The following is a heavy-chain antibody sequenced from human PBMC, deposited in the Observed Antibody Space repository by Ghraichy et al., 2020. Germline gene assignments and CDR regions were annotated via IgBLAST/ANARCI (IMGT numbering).Heavy chain of an antibody. CDR1: GFTFSSYA. CDR2: ISGSGGST. D-gene: IGHD5-24*01. V-gene: IGHV3-23*01. Sequence: GESLRLSCAASGFTFSSYAMSWVRQAPGKGLEWVSAISGSGGSTYYADSVKGRFTISRDNSKNTLYLQMNSLRAEDTAVYYCAKDLRGGYGYFDYWGQGTLVTVSS. J-gene: IGHJ4*02. CDR3: AKDLRGGYGYFDY.